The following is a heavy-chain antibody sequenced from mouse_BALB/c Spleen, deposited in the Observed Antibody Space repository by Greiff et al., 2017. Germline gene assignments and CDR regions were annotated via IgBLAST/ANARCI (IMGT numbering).Heavy chain of an antibody. J-gene: IGHJ2*01. CDR2: ILPGSGST. V-gene: IGHV1-9*01. CDR1: GYTFSSYW. D-gene: IGHD2-4*01. Sequence: QVQLQQSGAELMKPGASVKISCKATGYTFSSYWIEWVKQRPGHGLEWIGEILPGSGSTNYNEKFKGKATFTADTSSNTAYMQLSSLTSEDSAVYYCARCDYDDDYFDYWGQGTTLTVSS. CDR3: ARCDYDDDYFDY.